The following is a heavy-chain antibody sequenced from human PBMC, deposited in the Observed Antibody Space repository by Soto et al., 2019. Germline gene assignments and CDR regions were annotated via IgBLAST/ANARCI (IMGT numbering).Heavy chain of an antibody. CDR3: ARDRVDAAAATFRRRWKYGMDV. V-gene: IGHV1-69*01. CDR1: GDTFSSYA. D-gene: IGHD6-13*01. Sequence: QVQLVQSGAEVKKPGSSVKVSCKASGDTFSSYAISWVRQAPGQGLEWMGGIIPIFGTANYAQKFQGRVTITADESTSTAYMELSSLRSEDTAVYHCARDRVDAAAATFRRRWKYGMDVWGQGTTVTVSS. J-gene: IGHJ6*02. CDR2: IIPIFGTA.